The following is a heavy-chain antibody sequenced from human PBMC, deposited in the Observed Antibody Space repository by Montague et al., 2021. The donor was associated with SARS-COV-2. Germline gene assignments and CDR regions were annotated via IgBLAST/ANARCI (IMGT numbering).Heavy chain of an antibody. CDR1: GDSISIYY. CDR3: ARGERGAWYNHYFDY. CDR2: VYYSGST. V-gene: IGHV4-59*13. Sequence: SETLSLTCTVSGDSISIYYWSWIRQPPGEGLEWIGYVYYSGSTNYNPSLKSRVTISVDTPKSQFSLKLMSVTAADTAVYYCARGERGAWYNHYFDYWGQGALVTVSS. D-gene: IGHD6-19*01. J-gene: IGHJ4*02.